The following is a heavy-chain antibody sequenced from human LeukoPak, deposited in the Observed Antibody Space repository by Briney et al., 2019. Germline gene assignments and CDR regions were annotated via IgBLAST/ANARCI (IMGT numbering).Heavy chain of an antibody. J-gene: IGHJ4*02. D-gene: IGHD1-26*01. CDR1: GFTFSSYA. V-gene: IGHV3-23*01. Sequence: PGGSLRLSCAASGFTFSSYAMSWVRQAPGKGLEWVSAISGSGGSTYYADSVKGRLTISRDNSKSTLHLQMDSLRAEDSALYYCAKWPEGATPKFHHWGQGTLVTVSS. CDR3: AKWPEGATPKFHH. CDR2: ISGSGGST.